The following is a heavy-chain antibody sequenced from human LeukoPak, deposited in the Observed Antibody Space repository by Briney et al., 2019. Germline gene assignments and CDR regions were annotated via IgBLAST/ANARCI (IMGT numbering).Heavy chain of an antibody. CDR1: GFTVSSNY. CDR3: ARDRVTTVTTGFDY. Sequence: GGSLRLSCAASGFTVSSNYMNWVRQAPGKRLEWVSSISSSSSYIYYADSVEGRFTISRDNAKNSLYLQMNSLRAEDTAVYYCARDRVTTVTTGFDYWGQGTLVTVSS. V-gene: IGHV3-21*01. D-gene: IGHD4-17*01. CDR2: ISSSSSYI. J-gene: IGHJ4*02.